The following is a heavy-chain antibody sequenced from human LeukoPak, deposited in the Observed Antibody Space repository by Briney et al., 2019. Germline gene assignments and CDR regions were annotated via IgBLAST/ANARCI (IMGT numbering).Heavy chain of an antibody. CDR3: ARDPPIFGVGTNYYYGMDV. Sequence: GGSLRLSCAASGFTFSSYGTHWVRQAPGKGLEWVAVIWYDGSNKYYADSVKGRFTISRDNSKNTLYLQMNSLRAEDTAVYYCARDPPIFGVGTNYYYGMDVWGQGTTVTVSS. V-gene: IGHV3-33*01. D-gene: IGHD3-3*01. J-gene: IGHJ6*02. CDR1: GFTFSSYG. CDR2: IWYDGSNK.